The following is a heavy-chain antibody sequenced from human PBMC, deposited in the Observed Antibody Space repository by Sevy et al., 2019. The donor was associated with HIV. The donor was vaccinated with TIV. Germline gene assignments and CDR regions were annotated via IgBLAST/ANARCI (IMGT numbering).Heavy chain of an antibody. CDR2: FDPEDGET. V-gene: IGHV1-24*01. D-gene: IGHD3-3*01. J-gene: IGHJ2*01. CDR1: GYTLTELS. Sequence: ASVKVSCKVSGYTLTELSMHWVRQAPGKGLEWMGGFDPEDGETIYAQKFQVRVTMTEDTSTDTAYMELSSLRSEDTAVYYCAVTIFGVVGGYFDLWGRGTLVTVSS. CDR3: AVTIFGVVGGYFDL.